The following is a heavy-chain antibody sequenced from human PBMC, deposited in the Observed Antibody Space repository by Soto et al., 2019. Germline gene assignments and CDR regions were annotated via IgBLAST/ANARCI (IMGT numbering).Heavy chain of an antibody. D-gene: IGHD3-22*01. CDR2: ISDSGDKT. Sequence: GGSLRLSCAASGFTFSSYAMSWVRQAPGKGLEWVSAISDSGDKTYYADSVKGRFTVSRDNSKNTLYLQMNSLRAEDTAVYFCAKDPNDYDSSAYYVDYWGRGTLVTVSS. CDR3: AKDPNDYDSSAYYVDY. CDR1: GFTFSSYA. J-gene: IGHJ4*02. V-gene: IGHV3-23*01.